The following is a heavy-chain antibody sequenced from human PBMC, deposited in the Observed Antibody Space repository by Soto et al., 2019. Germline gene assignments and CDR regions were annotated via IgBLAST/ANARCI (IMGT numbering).Heavy chain of an antibody. D-gene: IGHD6-13*01. Sequence: VKGSCQASGGTFSSYAISWVRQAPGQGLEWMGGIIPIFGTANYAQKFQGRVTITADESTSTAYMELSSLRSEDTAVYYCARAGIAAAGTFDYWGQGTLVTVSS. CDR3: ARAGIAAAGTFDY. V-gene: IGHV1-69*13. J-gene: IGHJ4*02. CDR2: IIPIFGTA. CDR1: GGTFSSYA.